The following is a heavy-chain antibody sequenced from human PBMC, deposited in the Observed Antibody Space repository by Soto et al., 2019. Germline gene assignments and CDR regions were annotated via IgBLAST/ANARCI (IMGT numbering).Heavy chain of an antibody. CDR2: IWYDGSNK. CDR3: ARDKLLGSTVGYYFDY. V-gene: IGHV3-33*01. Sequence: QVQLVESGGGVVQPGRSLRLSCAASGFTFSSYAVHWVRQAPGKGLEWVAVIWYDGSNKYYADSVKGRFIISRDNSKNTLYLQMNSLRAEDTAVYYCARDKLLGSTVGYYFDYWGQGTLVTVSS. CDR1: GFTFSSYA. J-gene: IGHJ4*02. D-gene: IGHD2-21*01.